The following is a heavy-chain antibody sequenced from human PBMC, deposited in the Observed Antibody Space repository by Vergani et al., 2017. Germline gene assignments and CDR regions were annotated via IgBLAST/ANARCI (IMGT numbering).Heavy chain of an antibody. V-gene: IGHV4-59*01. CDR2: IYYSGST. Sequence: QVQLQESGPGLVKPSETLSLTCTVSGGSISSYYWSWIRQPPGKGLEWIGYIYYSGSTNYNPSLKSRVTISVDTSKNQFSLKLSSVTAADTAVYYCARDYWYYYDSSGYLPGRDWGQGTLVTVSS. D-gene: IGHD3-22*01. CDR3: ARDYWYYYDSSGYLPGRD. CDR1: GGSISSYY. J-gene: IGHJ4*02.